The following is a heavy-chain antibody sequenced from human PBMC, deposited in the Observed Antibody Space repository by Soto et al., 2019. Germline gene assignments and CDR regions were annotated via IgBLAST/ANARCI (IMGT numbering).Heavy chain of an antibody. CDR2: MIGSISTT. CDR3: TKNQERELPRVIDF. Sequence: EVRLLESGGELVKPGSSLRLSCATSGLTFSNYAMSWVRQAPGGGLEWVSAMIGSISTTYYADSVRGRVTIYRDRSKNTLYIQLSSLRAEDTALSYCTKNQERELPRVIDFWGQGTLVTVSS. D-gene: IGHD1-7*01. CDR1: GLTFSNYA. V-gene: IGHV3-23*01. J-gene: IGHJ4*02.